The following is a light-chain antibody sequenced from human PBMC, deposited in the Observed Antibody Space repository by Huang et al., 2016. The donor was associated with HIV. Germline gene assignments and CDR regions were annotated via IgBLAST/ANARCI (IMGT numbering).Light chain of an antibody. V-gene: IGKV1-5*03. CDR1: QRISTW. J-gene: IGKJ1*01. CDR2: KAS. Sequence: DIQVTQSPSTLSAFVGDRVNITCRTSQRISTWLAWYQQRPGKAPNLLISKASNLETWVPSRFSGNGSGTEFTLTINGLQPDDLATYYCQHQWMFGQGTKVEIK. CDR3: QHQWM.